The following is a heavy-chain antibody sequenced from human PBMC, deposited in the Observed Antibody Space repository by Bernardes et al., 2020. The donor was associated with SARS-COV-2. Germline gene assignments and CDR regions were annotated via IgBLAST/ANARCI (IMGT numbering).Heavy chain of an antibody. CDR1: GFPFSSYW. Sequence: GGSLRLSCAASGFPFSSYWMNWVRQAPGKGLERVASIKQDGGEKYYVDSVKGRFTISRDNSKNTLYLQMNSLRAEDTAVYYCAKDRRDYGDYEFDYWGQGTLVTVSS. J-gene: IGHJ4*02. CDR2: IKQDGGEK. V-gene: IGHV3-7*03. CDR3: AKDRRDYGDYEFDY. D-gene: IGHD4-17*01.